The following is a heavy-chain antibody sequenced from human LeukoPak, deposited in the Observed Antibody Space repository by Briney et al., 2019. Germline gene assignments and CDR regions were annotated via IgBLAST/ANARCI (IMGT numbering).Heavy chain of an antibody. CDR1: GGSISSYY. Sequence: PSETLSLTCTVSGGSISSYYWSWIRQPPGKGLEWIGYIYYSGSTNYNPSLKSRVTISVDTSKNQFSLKLSSVTAADTAVYYCARGWRSSGWYRDLYYYYYMDVWGKGTTVTVSS. CDR3: ARGWRSSGWYRDLYYYYYMDV. J-gene: IGHJ6*03. V-gene: IGHV4-59*01. D-gene: IGHD6-19*01. CDR2: IYYSGST.